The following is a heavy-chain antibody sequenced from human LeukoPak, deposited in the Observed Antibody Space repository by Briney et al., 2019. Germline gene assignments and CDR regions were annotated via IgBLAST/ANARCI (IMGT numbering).Heavy chain of an antibody. J-gene: IGHJ3*02. CDR1: GYTFTSYY. V-gene: IGHV1-46*01. Sequence: ASVKVSCKASGYTFTSYYMRWVRQAPGQGLEWMGIINPSGGSTSYAQKFQGRVTMTRDTSTSTVYMELSSLRSEDTAVYYCSRDMTTVTTSFGAFDIWGQGTMVTVSS. CDR3: SRDMTTVTTSFGAFDI. D-gene: IGHD4-17*01. CDR2: INPSGGST.